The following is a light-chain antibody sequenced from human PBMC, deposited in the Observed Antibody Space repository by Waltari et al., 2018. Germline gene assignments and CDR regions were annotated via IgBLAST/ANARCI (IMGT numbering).Light chain of an antibody. CDR2: DAS. CDR1: QSVGRP. CDR3: QMYVRLPVT. V-gene: IGKV3-20*01. J-gene: IGKJ1*01. Sequence: EIVLTQSPGTLALSPGERATPSCRASQSVGRPLAWYQQKPGQSPRLLIYDASSRSTGIPDRYSGSGSGTDFSLTISRVEPEDFAVYYCQMYVRLPVTFGQGTKVEVK.